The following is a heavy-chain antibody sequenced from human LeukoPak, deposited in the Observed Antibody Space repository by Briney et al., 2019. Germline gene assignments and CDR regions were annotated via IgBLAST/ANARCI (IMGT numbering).Heavy chain of an antibody. CDR1: GGSMSSYY. J-gene: IGHJ4*02. Sequence: SETLSLTCTVSGGSMSSYYWSWIRQPPGKGLEWIGYIYYSGSTNYNPSLKSRVTISVDPSKNQFSLKLISVTAADTAVYYCARTSGPYGGNYFDYWGQGTLVTVSS. CDR3: ARTSGPYGGNYFDY. V-gene: IGHV4-59*08. CDR2: IYYSGST. D-gene: IGHD4-23*01.